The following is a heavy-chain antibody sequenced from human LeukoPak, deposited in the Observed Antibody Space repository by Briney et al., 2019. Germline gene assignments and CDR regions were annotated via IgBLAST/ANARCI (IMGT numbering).Heavy chain of an antibody. Sequence: PGGSLRLSCAASGFTFSSYAMSWVRQAPGKGLEWVSAISGSGGSTYYADSVKGRFTISRDNSKNTLYLQMNSLRAEDTAVYYCAKDYYGDYYYYYGMDVWGQGTTVTVSS. CDR1: GFTFSSYA. CDR2: ISGSGGST. V-gene: IGHV3-23*01. J-gene: IGHJ6*02. CDR3: AKDYYGDYYYYYGMDV. D-gene: IGHD4-17*01.